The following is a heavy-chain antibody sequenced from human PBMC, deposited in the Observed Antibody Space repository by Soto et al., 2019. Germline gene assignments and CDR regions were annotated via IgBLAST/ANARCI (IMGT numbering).Heavy chain of an antibody. V-gene: IGHV1-69*13. CDR3: ASLGSSGYPYYFDY. Sequence: SVKVSCKASGGTFSSYAISWVRQAPGQGLEWMGGIIPIFGTANYAQKFQGRVTITADESTSTAYMELSSLRSEDTAVYYCASLGSSGYPYYFDYWGQGTLVTVSS. CDR1: GGTFSSYA. J-gene: IGHJ4*02. D-gene: IGHD3-22*01. CDR2: IIPIFGTA.